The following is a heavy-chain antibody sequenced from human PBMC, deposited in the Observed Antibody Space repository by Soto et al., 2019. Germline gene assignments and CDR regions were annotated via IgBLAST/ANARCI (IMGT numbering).Heavy chain of an antibody. V-gene: IGHV1-69*13. CDR3: ASLGSSGYPYYFDY. Sequence: SVKVSCKASGGTFSSYAISWVRQAPGQGLEWMGGIIPIFGTANYAQKFQGRVTITADESTSTAYMELSSLRSEDTAVYYCASLGSSGYPYYFDYWGQGTLVTVSS. CDR1: GGTFSSYA. J-gene: IGHJ4*02. D-gene: IGHD3-22*01. CDR2: IIPIFGTA.